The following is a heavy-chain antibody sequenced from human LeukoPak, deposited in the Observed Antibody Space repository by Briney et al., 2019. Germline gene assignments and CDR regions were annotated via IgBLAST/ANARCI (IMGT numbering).Heavy chain of an antibody. Sequence: GASVKVSCKASGGTFNSYAISWVRQAPGQGVEWMGGIIPIFGTANYAQKFQGRVTITADESTSPAYMELSSLRSEDTAVYYCARGCSSTSCPFDYWGQGTLVTVSS. CDR2: IIPIFGTA. CDR1: GGTFNSYA. V-gene: IGHV1-69*01. J-gene: IGHJ4*02. D-gene: IGHD2-2*01. CDR3: ARGCSSTSCPFDY.